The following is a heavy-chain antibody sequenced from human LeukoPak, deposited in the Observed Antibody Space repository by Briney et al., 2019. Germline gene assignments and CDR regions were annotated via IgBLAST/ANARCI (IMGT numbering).Heavy chain of an antibody. CDR3: ARFSHKDY. J-gene: IGHJ4*01. V-gene: IGHV3-23*03. CDR1: GFTFSSYA. CDR2: LYRGGGA. Sequence: GGSLRLSCAASGFTFSSYAMSWVRQAPGKGLEWGSVLYRGGGAYYADSGKGRFIISRDSSKNTLYLQMNSLRADDTAVYYCARFSHKDYWGQGTLVTVSS.